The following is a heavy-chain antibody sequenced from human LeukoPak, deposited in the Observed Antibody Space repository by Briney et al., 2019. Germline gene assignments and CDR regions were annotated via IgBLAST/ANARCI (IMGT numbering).Heavy chain of an antibody. J-gene: IGHJ4*02. D-gene: IGHD4-17*01. V-gene: IGHV3-15*01. CDR1: GFTFSGAW. CDR3: ATDIPGLGVGELDY. CDR2: IKSDGTT. Sequence: GGALRLSCAASGFTFSGAWMTWVRQGPGKGLEWVGRIKSDGTTDYATSVQGRFIISKDDSTDTVSLQMDSLRSDATAVYFCATDIPGLGVGELDYWGQGTPVIVSS.